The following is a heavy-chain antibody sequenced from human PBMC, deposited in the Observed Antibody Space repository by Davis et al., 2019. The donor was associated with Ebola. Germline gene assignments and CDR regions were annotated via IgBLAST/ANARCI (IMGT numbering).Heavy chain of an antibody. CDR1: GFTFSSYA. D-gene: IGHD3-16*01. CDR3: AKARRGEIDY. V-gene: IGHV3-30-3*01. Sequence: PGGSLRLSCAASGFTFSSYAMHRVRQAPGKGLEWVAVISYDGSNKYYADSVKGRFTISRDNSKNTLYLQMNSLRAEDTAVYYCAKARRGEIDYWGQGTLVTVSS. J-gene: IGHJ4*02. CDR2: ISYDGSNK.